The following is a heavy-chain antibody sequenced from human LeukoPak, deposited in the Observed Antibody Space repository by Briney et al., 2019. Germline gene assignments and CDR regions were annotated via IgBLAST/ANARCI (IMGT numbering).Heavy chain of an antibody. J-gene: IGHJ4*02. CDR2: IKQDGSEK. CDR1: GFTFSSYW. CDR3: AKVAGSGYALYFDY. V-gene: IGHV3-7*01. D-gene: IGHD3-22*01. Sequence: TGGSLRLSCAASGFTFSSYWMSWVRQAPGKGLEWVANIKQDGSEKYYVDSVKGRFTISRDNAKNSLYLQMNSLRAEDTAVYYCAKVAGSGYALYFDYWGQGILVTVSS.